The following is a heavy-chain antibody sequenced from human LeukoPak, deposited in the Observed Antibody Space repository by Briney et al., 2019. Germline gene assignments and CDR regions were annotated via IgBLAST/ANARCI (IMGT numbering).Heavy chain of an antibody. CDR2: ISSSSSSYI. Sequence: GGSLRLSCAASGFTFSSYSMNWVRQAPGKGLEWVSSISSSSSSYIYYADSVKGRFTISRDNAKNSLYLQMNSLRAEGTAVYYCARDPLVPNGDPYYFDYWGQGTLVTVSS. V-gene: IGHV3-21*01. D-gene: IGHD4-17*01. J-gene: IGHJ4*02. CDR1: GFTFSSYS. CDR3: ARDPLVPNGDPYYFDY.